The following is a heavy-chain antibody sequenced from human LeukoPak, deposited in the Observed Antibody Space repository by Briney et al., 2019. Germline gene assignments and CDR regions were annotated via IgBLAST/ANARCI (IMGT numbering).Heavy chain of an antibody. CDR3: VRDRPSYYDSSVYYRENFDF. CDR2: INPDGGCT. CDR1: GYAFTGYY. V-gene: IGHV1-2*02. Sequence: ASVEVSCEASGYAFTGYYLHWVRQAPGQGLEWMGWINPDGGCTNYAQKFQGRVTMTRDTSISTAYMELSRLRSDDTAVYYCVRDRPSYYDSSVYYRENFDFWGQGTLVTAS. J-gene: IGHJ4*02. D-gene: IGHD3-22*01.